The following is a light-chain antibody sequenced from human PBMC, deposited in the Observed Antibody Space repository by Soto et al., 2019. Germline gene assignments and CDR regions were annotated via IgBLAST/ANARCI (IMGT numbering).Light chain of an antibody. CDR3: QQYDSSHPIT. J-gene: IGKJ4*01. V-gene: IGKV3-20*01. CDR1: QSVGSTY. Sequence: PGERATLSCRASQSVGSTYLAWYQQKPGQAPRLLIYGTSYRATGIPDRFSGSGSGTDFTLTISSLEPDDFAVYYCQQYDSSHPITFSGGTKVEI. CDR2: GTS.